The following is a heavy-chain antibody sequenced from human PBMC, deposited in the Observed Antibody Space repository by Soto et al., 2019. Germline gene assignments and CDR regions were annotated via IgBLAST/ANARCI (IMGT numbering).Heavy chain of an antibody. CDR3: ARDLLALNWGAFDI. CDR2: IYYSGST. Sequence: SETLSLTCTVSGGSISSYYWSWIRQPPGKGLEWIGYIYYSGSTNYNPSLKSRVTISVDTSKNQFSLKLSSVTAADTAVYYCARDLLALNWGAFDIWGQGTMVTVSS. D-gene: IGHD7-27*01. CDR1: GGSISSYY. J-gene: IGHJ3*02. V-gene: IGHV4-59*01.